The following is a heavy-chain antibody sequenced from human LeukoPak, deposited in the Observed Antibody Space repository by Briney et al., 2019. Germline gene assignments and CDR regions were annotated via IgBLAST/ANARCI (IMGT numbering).Heavy chain of an antibody. Sequence: GASVKVSCKASGYTFTSYDISWVRQAPGQGLEWMGWISAHNGNTNYAPKFQGRVTMTTDTSTSTAYMELRSLRSDDTAVYYCASTRPGMGDWGQGTLVTVSS. D-gene: IGHD2-2*01. CDR1: GYTFTSYD. CDR3: ASTRPGMGD. V-gene: IGHV1-18*01. J-gene: IGHJ4*02. CDR2: ISAHNGNT.